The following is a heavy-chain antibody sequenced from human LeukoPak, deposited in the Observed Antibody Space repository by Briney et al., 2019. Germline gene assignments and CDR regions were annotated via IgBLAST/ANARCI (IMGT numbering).Heavy chain of an antibody. D-gene: IGHD3-3*01. Sequence: SETLSLTCTVSGGSISGSLYYWGWIRQPPGKGLEWIGTIYYSGSTYYNPSLQSRVTMSVDTSKNQFSLKLSSVTAAVTAVYYCAAQSAYYDFWSGKRRFNWFDPWGQGTLVTVSS. V-gene: IGHV4-39*01. CDR1: GGSISGSLYY. CDR2: IYYSGST. CDR3: AAQSAYYDFWSGKRRFNWFDP. J-gene: IGHJ5*02.